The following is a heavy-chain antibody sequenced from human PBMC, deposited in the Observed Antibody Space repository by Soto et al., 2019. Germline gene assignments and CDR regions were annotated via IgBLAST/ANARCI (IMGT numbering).Heavy chain of an antibody. CDR1: GFTSGLTFSNYG. CDR2: ISYDGSNQ. Sequence: QVQLVEAGGGVVQPGTSLRLSCAASGFTSGLTFSNYGMHWVRQAPGKGLEWVAIISYDGSNQDYADSVKGRFTISRDNSKNTLYLQMSSLRAEDSAVYYCARGSTDSYPGSRIFDFWGRGTLVTVSS. J-gene: IGHJ4*02. CDR3: ARGSTDSYPGSRIFDF. V-gene: IGHV3-30*03. D-gene: IGHD3-10*01.